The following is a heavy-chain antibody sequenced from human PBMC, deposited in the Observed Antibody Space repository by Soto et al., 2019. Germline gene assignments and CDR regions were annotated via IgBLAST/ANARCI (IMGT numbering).Heavy chain of an antibody. Sequence: PGGSLRLSCAASGFTFSSYAMSWVRQAPGKGLEWVSAISGTGSSTYYPASVQGRFTISRDNSKNTVYLQINSLRAEDTAVYYCAKDVGLYHDTSSYYKPPYNWFDPWGQGTQVTVSS. D-gene: IGHD3-22*01. CDR3: AKDVGLYHDTSSYYKPPYNWFDP. CDR1: GFTFSSYA. J-gene: IGHJ5*02. V-gene: IGHV3-23*01. CDR2: ISGTGSST.